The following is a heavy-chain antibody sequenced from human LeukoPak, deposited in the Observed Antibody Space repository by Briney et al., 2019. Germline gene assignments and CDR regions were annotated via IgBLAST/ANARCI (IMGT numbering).Heavy chain of an antibody. V-gene: IGHV3-21*01. CDR2: ISSSSYI. J-gene: IGHJ4*02. CDR1: GFTFSSYS. D-gene: IGHD2-21*02. CDR3: ARTGPYCGGDCLDY. Sequence: GGSLRLSCAASGFTFSSYSMNWVRQAPGKGLEWVSSISSSSYIYYPDSVKGRFTISRNNAKNSLYLQMNSLRVEDTAVYYCARTGPYCGGDCLDYWGQGTLVTVSS.